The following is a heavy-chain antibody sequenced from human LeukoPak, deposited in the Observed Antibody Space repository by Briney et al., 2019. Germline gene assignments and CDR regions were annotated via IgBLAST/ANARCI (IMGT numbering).Heavy chain of an antibody. D-gene: IGHD2-15*01. Sequence: LSGGSLRLSCVVSGFTVSSSYMYWVRQAPGKGLEWVSFFYRGETTYYAESVRGRFTISRDISKNTLYLLMNSLIPEDTAVYYCAREVVSIPSYFDSWGQGTLVTFAS. V-gene: IGHV3-53*01. CDR1: GFTVSSSY. CDR3: AREVVSIPSYFDS. CDR2: FYRGETT. J-gene: IGHJ4*02.